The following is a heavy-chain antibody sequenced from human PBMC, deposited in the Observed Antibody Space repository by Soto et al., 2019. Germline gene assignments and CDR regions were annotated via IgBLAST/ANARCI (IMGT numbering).Heavy chain of an antibody. CDR1: GDSVSSKSAA. Sequence: PSQTLSLTCAISGDSVSSKSAAWNWIRQSPSRGLEWLGRTYYRSKWYNEYEVSVKSRISINPDTSKNQFSLQLNSVTPEDTAVYYCARVLLDARAAQIHYFDYWAQGTLVTVSS. D-gene: IGHD1-26*01. CDR3: ARVLLDARAAQIHYFDY. J-gene: IGHJ4*02. CDR2: TYYRSKWYN. V-gene: IGHV6-1*01.